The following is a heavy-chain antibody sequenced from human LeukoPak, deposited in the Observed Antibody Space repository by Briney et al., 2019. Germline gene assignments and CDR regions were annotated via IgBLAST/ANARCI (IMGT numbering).Heavy chain of an antibody. J-gene: IGHJ4*02. CDR2: ISGSGGST. V-gene: IGHV3-23*01. CDR3: AKWTYYDSSGYYLEYFDY. Sequence: GGSLRLSCAASGFTFSSYGMSWVRQAPGKGLEWVSAISGSGGSTYYADSVKGRFTISRDNSKNTLYLQMNSLRAEDTAVYYCAKWTYYDSSGYYLEYFDYWGQGTLVTVSS. D-gene: IGHD3-22*01. CDR1: GFTFSSYG.